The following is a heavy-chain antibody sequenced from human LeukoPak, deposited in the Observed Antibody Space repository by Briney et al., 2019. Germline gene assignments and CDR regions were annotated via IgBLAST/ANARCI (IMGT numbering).Heavy chain of an antibody. CDR2: ISWNGDII. J-gene: IGHJ6*02. V-gene: IGHV3-9*01. CDR3: EKDIRSIVVAADAMYV. Sequence: GGSLRLSCEASGFTFGDYAMHWVRQAPGKGLEWVSGISWNGDIIGYADSVKGRFTISRDSAKNSLYLQMNSLRPEDTAFYYCEKDIRSIVVAADAMYVWGQGTTVTVSS. CDR1: GFTFGDYA. D-gene: IGHD2-2*01.